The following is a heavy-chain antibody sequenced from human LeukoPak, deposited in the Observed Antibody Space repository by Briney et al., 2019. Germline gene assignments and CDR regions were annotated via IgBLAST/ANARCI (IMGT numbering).Heavy chain of an antibody. Sequence: GRSLRLSCAASGFTFSSYAMHWVRQPPGKGLEWVAVISYDGSNKYYAASVKGRFTISRDNSKNTLYLQMNSLRAEDTAVYYCARDARLRRELHGGFYYWGQGTLVTVSS. D-gene: IGHD1-26*01. CDR1: GFTFSSYA. V-gene: IGHV3-30-3*01. CDR3: ARDARLRRELHGGFYY. CDR2: ISYDGSNK. J-gene: IGHJ4*02.